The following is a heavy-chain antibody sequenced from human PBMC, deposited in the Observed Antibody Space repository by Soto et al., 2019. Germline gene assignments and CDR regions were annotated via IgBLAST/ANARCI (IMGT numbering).Heavy chain of an antibody. CDR1: GGSLRRGSYL. V-gene: IGHV4-39*01. Sequence: LEDLSLPCTFSGGSLRRGSYLLGRVPPAPRKGLVWIGSIYYSGSTYYNPSLKSRVTISVDTSKNQFSLKLSSVTAADTAVYYCARHLYYDILTGYYNWFDPWGQGTLVTVSS. D-gene: IGHD3-9*01. CDR2: IYYSGST. J-gene: IGHJ5*02. CDR3: ARHLYYDILTGYYNWFDP.